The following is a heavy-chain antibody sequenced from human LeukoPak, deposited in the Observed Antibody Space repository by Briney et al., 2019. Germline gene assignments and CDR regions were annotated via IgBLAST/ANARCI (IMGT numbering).Heavy chain of an antibody. CDR2: VWFDGTDK. V-gene: IGHV3-33*01. Sequence: PGGSLRLSCAASGFTFTNYGMHWVRQAPGKGLEWVAVVWFDGTDKYYADSVKGRFTISRDNSKNTVYLQMNSLRADDTAVYYCARDRVTKQAQPGYWGQGTLVTVSS. J-gene: IGHJ4*02. CDR3: ARDRVTKQAQPGY. CDR1: GFTFTNYG. D-gene: IGHD2-8*01.